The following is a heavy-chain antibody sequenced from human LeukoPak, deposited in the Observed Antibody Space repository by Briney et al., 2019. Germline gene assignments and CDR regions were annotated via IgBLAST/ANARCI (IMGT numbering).Heavy chain of an antibody. D-gene: IGHD3-10*01. J-gene: IGHJ4*02. V-gene: IGHV1-2*02. CDR3: SGRYGPGPV. Sequence: ASVKVSCKASGYTFAAHHIHWVRQAPGQGLEWMGWILPDGRDTKYSQKFQDRMTLTTDTSTNTAYMELSRLIPDDTAVYYCSGRYGPGPVWGQGTLISTSP. CDR2: ILPDGRDT. CDR1: GYTFAAHH.